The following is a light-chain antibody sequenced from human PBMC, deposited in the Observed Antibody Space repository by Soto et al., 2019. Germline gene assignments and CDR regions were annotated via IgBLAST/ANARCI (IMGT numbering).Light chain of an antibody. CDR1: QSVSSN. J-gene: IGKJ2*01. CDR3: HQYNNWPPEYT. CDR2: GAS. V-gene: IGKV3-15*01. Sequence: EIVMTQSPATLSVSPGERATLSCRASQSVSSNLAWYQQKPVQAPRLLIYGASTRATGIPARFSGSGSGTEFTLTISSLQSEDFAVYYCHQYNNWPPEYTFGQGTKLEIK.